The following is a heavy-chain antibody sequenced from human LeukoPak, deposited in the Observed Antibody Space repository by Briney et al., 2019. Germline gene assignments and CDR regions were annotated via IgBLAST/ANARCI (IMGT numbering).Heavy chain of an antibody. CDR1: GGSIGSKF. Sequence: PSETLSLPCTVAGGSIGSKFYNWVRQPPGKGLEWFGVTHERESTNSNHSLRRRVSISVYTSKNQVCLKLTSVSAADTAVDYGVIGRGWQSTYGGQGTLFTVS. V-gene: IGHV4-59*01. J-gene: IGHJ4*02. CDR3: VIGRGWQSTY. D-gene: IGHD5-24*01. CDR2: THEREST.